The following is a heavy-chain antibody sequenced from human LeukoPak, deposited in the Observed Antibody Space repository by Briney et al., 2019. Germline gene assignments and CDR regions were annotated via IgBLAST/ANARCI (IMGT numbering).Heavy chain of an antibody. D-gene: IGHD2-2*01. CDR1: GFTFSSYA. CDR3: AKSDIVVPAANYGMDV. CDR2: ISGSGGST. V-gene: IGHV3-23*01. J-gene: IGHJ6*02. Sequence: GGPLRLSCAASGFTFSSYAMSWVRQAPGKGLEWVSAISGSGGSTYYADSVKGRFTISRDNSKNTLYLQMNSLRAEDTAVYYCAKSDIVVPAANYGMDVWGQGTTVTVSS.